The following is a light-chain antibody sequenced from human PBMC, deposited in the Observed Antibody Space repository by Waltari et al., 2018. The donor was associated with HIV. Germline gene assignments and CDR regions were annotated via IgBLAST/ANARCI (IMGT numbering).Light chain of an antibody. Sequence: QSALTQPASVSGNLGQSVNITCTGTNIDVGNYNLLSWYQQFPCKAPKLIIYDVSKRPSGVSSRFSGSKSGYWASLTISGLLTEDESYYYCLTYVSDSGTWKFGGGTYLTV. V-gene: IGLV2-23*02. CDR2: DVS. CDR1: NIDVGNYNL. CDR3: LTYVSDSGTWK. J-gene: IGLJ3*02.